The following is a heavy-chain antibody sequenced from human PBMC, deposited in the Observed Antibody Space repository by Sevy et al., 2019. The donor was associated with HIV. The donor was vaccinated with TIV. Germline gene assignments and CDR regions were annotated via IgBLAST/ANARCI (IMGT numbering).Heavy chain of an antibody. CDR2: IYPGDSET. Sequence: GESLKISCKASGYRFTSYWIAWVRQMPGKGLEWMGIIYPGDSETRYSPPFQGQVTISADKSISTAYLQWSSLRASDTAMFFCARRGYDTSGYPQYYFDYWGQGTLVTVSS. V-gene: IGHV5-51*01. D-gene: IGHD3-22*01. J-gene: IGHJ4*02. CDR3: ARRGYDTSGYPQYYFDY. CDR1: GYRFTSYW.